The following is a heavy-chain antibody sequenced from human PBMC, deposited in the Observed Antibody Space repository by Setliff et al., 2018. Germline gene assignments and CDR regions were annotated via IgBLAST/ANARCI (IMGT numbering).Heavy chain of an antibody. CDR3: ARATSGWYSAYYYYMDV. CDR1: DDSISSRHYY. J-gene: IGHJ6*03. D-gene: IGHD6-19*01. Sequence: LTCTVSDDSISSRHYYWSWIRQPAGKGLEWLGQIYTSWSTNYNPSLKGRATLSLDTSKNQFSLNLTSVTAADTAVYYCARATSGWYSAYYYYMDVWGKGTTVTVSS. V-gene: IGHV4-61*09. CDR2: IYTSWST.